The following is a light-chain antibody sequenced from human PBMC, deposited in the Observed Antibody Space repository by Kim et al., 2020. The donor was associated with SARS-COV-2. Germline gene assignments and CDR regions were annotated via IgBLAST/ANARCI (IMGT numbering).Light chain of an antibody. Sequence: SPGERATLSGRARQSVSSSYLAWYQQKPGTAPRLLIYGASSRATGIPDRFSGSGSGTDFTLTISRLEPEDFAVYYCQQYGSSPLTFGGGTKVDIK. V-gene: IGKV3-20*01. J-gene: IGKJ4*01. CDR3: QQYGSSPLT. CDR1: QSVSSSY. CDR2: GAS.